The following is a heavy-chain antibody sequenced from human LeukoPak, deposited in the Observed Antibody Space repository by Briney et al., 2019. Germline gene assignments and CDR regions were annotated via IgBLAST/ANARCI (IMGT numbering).Heavy chain of an antibody. Sequence: GGSLRLSCTTSGFTFSTYWMSWVRQAPGKGLEWVSNINQDGSEKYYVDSVKGRFTISRDNAKNSLYLQMNSLRAEDTAGYYSARGLFSTAGAYDYRGQGTLVTVSS. V-gene: IGHV3-7*03. CDR2: INQDGSEK. CDR1: GFTFSTYW. J-gene: IGHJ4*02. D-gene: IGHD1-26*01. CDR3: ARGLFSTAGAYDY.